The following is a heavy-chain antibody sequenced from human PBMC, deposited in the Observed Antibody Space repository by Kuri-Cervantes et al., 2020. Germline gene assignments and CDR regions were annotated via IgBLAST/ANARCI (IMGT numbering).Heavy chain of an antibody. D-gene: IGHD3-16*02. CDR1: GGSISNYY. J-gene: IGHJ2*01. Sequence: SETLSLTCTVSGGSISNYYWSWFRQPPGKRLEWIGYIYYSGSTNYNPSLKSRATMSLDTSENQFSLKLSFVTAADTAVHYCARAPDLGELSLVWYFDLWGRGTLVTVSS. V-gene: IGHV4-59*13. CDR2: IYYSGST. CDR3: ARAPDLGELSLVWYFDL.